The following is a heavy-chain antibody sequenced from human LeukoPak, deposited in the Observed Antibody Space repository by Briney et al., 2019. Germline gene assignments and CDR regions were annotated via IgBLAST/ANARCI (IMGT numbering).Heavy chain of an antibody. V-gene: IGHV1-8*01. CDR1: GYTFSTSD. D-gene: IGHD6-13*01. J-gene: IGHJ4*02. CDR2: MTPQGDFA. Sequence: ASVKVSCRASGYTFSTSDIHWVRQAPGQGLEWLGWMTPQGDFAVYARTFQGRVIMTSNTSITTAYMELSRLRSDDTAVYYCARELRTRSSWYSDYWGQGTLVTVSS. CDR3: ARELRTRSSWYSDY.